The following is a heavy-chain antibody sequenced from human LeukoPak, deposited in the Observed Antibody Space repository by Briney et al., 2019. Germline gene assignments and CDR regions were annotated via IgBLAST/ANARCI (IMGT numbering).Heavy chain of an antibody. CDR3: ARGGNGWYFDL. Sequence: SETLSLTCAVYGGSFSVYYWSWIRQPPGKGLEWIGETSHRGSTNYDPSLKSRVTTSVDTSKNQFSLKLSSVTAADPAVYYCARGGNGWYFDLWGRGTLVTVSS. D-gene: IGHD1-14*01. J-gene: IGHJ2*01. CDR1: GGSFSVYY. V-gene: IGHV4-34*01. CDR2: TSHRGST.